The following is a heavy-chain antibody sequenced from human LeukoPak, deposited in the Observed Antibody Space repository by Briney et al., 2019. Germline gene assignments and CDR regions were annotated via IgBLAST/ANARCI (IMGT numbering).Heavy chain of an antibody. CDR2: IKPDGDER. V-gene: IGHV3-7*01. J-gene: IGHJ6*02. CDR3: TREEV. CDR1: GFTFSDYW. Sequence: GGSLRLSCGGSGFTFSDYWMSWVRQTPGRGLEWVANIKPDGDERYYVDSVKGRFTISRDNAKNSLFLQMNNLRAEDTAVYYCTREEVWGQGTTVTVS.